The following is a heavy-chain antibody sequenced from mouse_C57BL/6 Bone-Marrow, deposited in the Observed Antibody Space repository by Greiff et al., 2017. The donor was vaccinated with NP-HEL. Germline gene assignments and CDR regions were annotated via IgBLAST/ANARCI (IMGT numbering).Heavy chain of an antibody. CDR2: IYPRSGNT. CDR1: GYTFTSYG. Sequence: QVQLKESGAELARPGASVKLSCKASGYTFTSYGISWVKQRTGQGLEWIGEIYPRSGNTYYNEKFKGKATLTADKSSSTAYMELRSLTSEVSAVYFCARRGVRRGSYYAMDYWGQGTSVTVSS. V-gene: IGHV1-81*01. D-gene: IGHD2-14*01. CDR3: ARRGVRRGSYYAMDY. J-gene: IGHJ4*01.